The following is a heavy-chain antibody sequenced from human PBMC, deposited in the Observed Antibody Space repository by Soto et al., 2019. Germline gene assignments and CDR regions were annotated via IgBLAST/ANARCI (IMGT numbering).Heavy chain of an antibody. Sequence: GASVKVSCKASGYTFTSYGISWVRQAPGQRIEWIGWISACNGNTKYAQKLQGRVTITTDTSTSTAYIELSSLRSEDTAVYYCARWAVAVAGTGASGMDVWGQGTTVTVSS. CDR3: ARWAVAVAGTGASGMDV. CDR1: GYTFTSYG. D-gene: IGHD6-19*01. J-gene: IGHJ6*02. V-gene: IGHV1-18*01. CDR2: ISACNGNT.